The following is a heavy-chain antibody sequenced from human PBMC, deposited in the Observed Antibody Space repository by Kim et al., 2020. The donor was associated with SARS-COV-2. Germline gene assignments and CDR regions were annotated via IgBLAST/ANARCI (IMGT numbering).Heavy chain of an antibody. V-gene: IGHV1-24*01. CDR1: GYTLTELS. CDR3: ATDSYGGYRRYYFDY. J-gene: IGHJ4*03. Sequence: ASVKVSCKVSGYTLTELSMHWVRQAPGKGLEWMGGFDPEDGETIYAQKFQGRVTMTEDTSTDTAYMELSSLRSEDTAVYYCATDSYGGYRRYYFDYWGHGTLVTVSS. CDR2: FDPEDGET. D-gene: IGHD4-17*01.